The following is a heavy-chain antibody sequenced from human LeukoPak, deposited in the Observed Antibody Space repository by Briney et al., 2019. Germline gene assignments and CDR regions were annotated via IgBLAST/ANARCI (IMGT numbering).Heavy chain of an antibody. CDR3: ARVLNYYDSSGYYFSY. D-gene: IGHD3-22*01. J-gene: IGHJ4*02. CDR1: GITFCSHA. CDR2: VSGSGGRT. Sequence: GGSLRLSCAASGITFCSHAMSCVRQAPGKGLEWVSSVSGSGGRTYYADSVKGRFTISRDNSKNTLYLQMNSLRAEDTAVYYCARVLNYYDSSGYYFSYWGQGTLVTVSS. V-gene: IGHV3-23*01.